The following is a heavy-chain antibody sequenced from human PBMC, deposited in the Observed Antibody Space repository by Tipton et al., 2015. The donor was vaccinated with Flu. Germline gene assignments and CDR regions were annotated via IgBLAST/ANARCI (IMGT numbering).Heavy chain of an antibody. J-gene: IGHJ4*02. CDR3: ARGPEQWLVNPHYFDY. Sequence: LRLSCTVSGGSISSYYWSWIRQPPGKGLEWIGSIYHSGSTYYNPSLKSRVTISVDTSKNQFSLKLSSVTAADTAVYYCARGPEQWLVNPHYFDYWGQGTLVTVSP. CDR1: GGSISSYY. D-gene: IGHD6-19*01. V-gene: IGHV4-59*08. CDR2: IYHSGST.